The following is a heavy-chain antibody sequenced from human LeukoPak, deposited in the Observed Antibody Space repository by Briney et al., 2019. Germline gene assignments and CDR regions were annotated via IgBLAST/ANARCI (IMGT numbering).Heavy chain of an antibody. V-gene: IGHV4-31*03. CDR1: GGSISSGGNY. CDR3: ARDSMRSCLDD. D-gene: IGHD3-10*01. Sequence: SQTLSLTCTVSGGSISSGGNYWSWIRQHPGKGLEWIGYIYYSGNTFYNPSLRSRVTLSVDTSKNQFSLNLSSVTAADTAVYFCARDSMRSCLDDWGQGTLVTVSS. J-gene: IGHJ4*02. CDR2: IYYSGNT.